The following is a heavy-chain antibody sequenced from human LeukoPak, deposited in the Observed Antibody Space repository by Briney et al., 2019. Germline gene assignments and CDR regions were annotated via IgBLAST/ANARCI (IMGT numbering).Heavy chain of an antibody. CDR3: ARGSPDFDY. Sequence: PGGSLRLSCAASGFTFSSYAMSWVRQAPGKGLEWVSNIREDGSEKYYVDSVKGRFTISRDNAKNTLYLQMNSLRAEDTAVYYCARGSPDFDYWGQGTLVTVSS. CDR2: IREDGSEK. CDR1: GFTFSSYA. V-gene: IGHV3-7*01. J-gene: IGHJ4*02.